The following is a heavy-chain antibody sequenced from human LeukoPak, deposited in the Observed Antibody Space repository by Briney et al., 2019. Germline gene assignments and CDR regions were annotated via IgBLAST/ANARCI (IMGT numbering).Heavy chain of an antibody. J-gene: IGHJ5*01. V-gene: IGHV4-61*02. CDR1: VGSISSGSHY. CDR2: IYTSGTT. Sequence: SQTLSLTCTVSVGSISSGSHYWRWIRQPAGKGLEWIGLIYTSGTTKTNPSLESRVTISLDTSKNQFSLKLGSVTAADTAVYYCAREFESWGQGTLVTVSS. CDR3: AREFES.